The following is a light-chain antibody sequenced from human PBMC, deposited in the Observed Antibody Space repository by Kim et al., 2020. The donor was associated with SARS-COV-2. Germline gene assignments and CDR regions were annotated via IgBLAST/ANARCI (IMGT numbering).Light chain of an antibody. CDR2: RNY. J-gene: IGLJ3*02. Sequence: TVTITCTGNSNNVGYQGAAWLQQNQGHPPKVVTYRNYGRPSGISERFSASRSGDTASLTITGLQPEDEADYYCSAWDNSLTAWVFGGGTQLTVL. CDR1: SNNVGYQG. V-gene: IGLV10-54*04. CDR3: SAWDNSLTAWV.